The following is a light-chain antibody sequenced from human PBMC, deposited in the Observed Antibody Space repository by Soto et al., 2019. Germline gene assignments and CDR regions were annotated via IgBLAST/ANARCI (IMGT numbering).Light chain of an antibody. CDR3: QQGYSTPIT. CDR2: AAS. Sequence: DIQMTQSPSSLSASLGARVAITCRASQSISSYLNWYQQKPGKAPKVLIYAASNLQSGVPSRFSGSGSGSDFALTIRSLQPEDFATYYCQQGYSTPITFGQGTRLEN. J-gene: IGKJ5*01. V-gene: IGKV1-39*01. CDR1: QSISSY.